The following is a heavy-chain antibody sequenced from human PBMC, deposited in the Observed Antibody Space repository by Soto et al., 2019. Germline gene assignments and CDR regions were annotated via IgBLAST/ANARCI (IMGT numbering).Heavy chain of an antibody. D-gene: IGHD3-22*01. CDR1: GFTFSSYA. V-gene: IGHV3-23*01. CDR3: AKYQPMTQPRPYFDY. Sequence: EVQLLESGGDLIQPGGSLRLSCAASGFTFSSYAMSWVRQAPGKGLGWVSAISSSGGSTFSADSGKGRFTIPRDNSRNTLYLQMNSLRAEDTAIYYCAKYQPMTQPRPYFDYWGQGTLVTVSS. J-gene: IGHJ4*02. CDR2: ISSSGGST.